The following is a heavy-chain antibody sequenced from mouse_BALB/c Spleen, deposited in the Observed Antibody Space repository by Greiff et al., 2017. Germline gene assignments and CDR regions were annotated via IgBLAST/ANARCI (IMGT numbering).Heavy chain of an antibody. D-gene: IGHD2-14*01. J-gene: IGHJ3*01. CDR2: IYPGSGST. CDR1: GYTFTDYV. V-gene: IGHV1-77*01. Sequence: VQLQQSGPELVKPGASVKMSCKASGYTFTDYVISWVKQRTGQGLEWIGEIYPGSGSTYYNEKFKGKATLTADKSSNTAYMQLSSLTSEDSAVYFCARRGYRYDGAWFAYWGQGTLVTVSA. CDR3: ARRGYRYDGAWFAY.